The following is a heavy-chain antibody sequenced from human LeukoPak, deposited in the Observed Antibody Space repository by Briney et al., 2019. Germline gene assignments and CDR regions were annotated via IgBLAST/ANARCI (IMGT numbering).Heavy chain of an antibody. CDR1: GGTFSSYA. CDR3: ARVSALMYSSSPRWFDP. Sequence: SVKVSCKASGGTFSSYAITWVRQAPGQGLEWMGRIIPILDIANYAQNFQGRVTITADKSTSTAYMELSSLRSEDTAVYYCARVSALMYSSSPRWFDPWGQGTLVTVSS. J-gene: IGHJ5*02. D-gene: IGHD6-6*01. CDR2: IIPILDIA. V-gene: IGHV1-69*04.